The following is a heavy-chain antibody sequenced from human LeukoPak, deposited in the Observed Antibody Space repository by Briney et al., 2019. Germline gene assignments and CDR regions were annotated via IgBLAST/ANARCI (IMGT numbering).Heavy chain of an antibody. D-gene: IGHD5-24*01. CDR2: ILYDGSNK. Sequence: PGGSLRLSCAASGFTFSSYDMHWVRQAPGKGLEWVAAILYDGSNKEYAASVKGRFTISRDNSKNTLYLQMNSLRAEDTAVYYCARERWGDAFDFWGQGTLVTVSS. J-gene: IGHJ3*01. CDR1: GFTFSSYD. CDR3: ARERWGDAFDF. V-gene: IGHV3-30*03.